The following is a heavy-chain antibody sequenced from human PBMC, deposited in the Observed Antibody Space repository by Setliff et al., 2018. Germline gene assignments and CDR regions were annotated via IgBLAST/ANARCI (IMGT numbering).Heavy chain of an antibody. Sequence: SETLSLTCVVYGGSFSNYYWSWIRQPPGKGLEWIGEINHSASTNYNPSLKSRVTISVDTSKNQFSLKVTSVTAADTAVYYCARHLVGATTPLDYWGQGTLVTVSS. CDR1: GGSFSNYY. V-gene: IGHV4-34*01. CDR3: ARHLVGATTPLDY. D-gene: IGHD1-26*01. J-gene: IGHJ4*02. CDR2: INHSAST.